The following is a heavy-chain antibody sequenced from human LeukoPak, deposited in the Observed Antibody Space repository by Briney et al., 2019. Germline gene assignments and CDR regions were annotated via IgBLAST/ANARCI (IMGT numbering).Heavy chain of an antibody. CDR1: GGTFSSYA. J-gene: IGHJ3*02. Sequence: GASVKVSCKASGGTFSSYAISWVRQAPGQGLEWMGRIIPILGIANYAQKFQGRVTITADKSTSTAYMELSSLRSEDTAVYYCARARGVVTAKGHDAFDIWGQGTMVTVSS. V-gene: IGHV1-69*04. CDR2: IIPILGIA. D-gene: IGHD2-21*02. CDR3: ARARGVVTAKGHDAFDI.